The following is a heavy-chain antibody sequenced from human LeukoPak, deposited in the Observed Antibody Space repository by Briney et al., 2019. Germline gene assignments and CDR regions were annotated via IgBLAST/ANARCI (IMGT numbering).Heavy chain of an antibody. CDR3: ANENYYGSGSYADH. CDR2: ISFDGTKT. Sequence: GGSLRLSCAASGFTFNNYGMHWVRQAPGKGLEWVAIISFDGTKTYYADSVKGRFTISRDNSKNTLYLQMNSLRAEDTAVYYCANENYYGSGSYADHWGQGTLVTVSS. J-gene: IGHJ4*02. D-gene: IGHD3-10*01. CDR1: GFTFNNYG. V-gene: IGHV3-30*18.